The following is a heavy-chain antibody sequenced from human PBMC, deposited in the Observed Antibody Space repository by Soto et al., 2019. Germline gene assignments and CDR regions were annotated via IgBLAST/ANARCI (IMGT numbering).Heavy chain of an antibody. CDR2: IYYTGTT. J-gene: IGHJ4*02. CDR3: VRQANRPMAGDD. V-gene: IGHV4-39*01. D-gene: IGHD6-19*01. CDR1: GASISSPTYY. Sequence: QLQESGPGLVKPSETLSLTCTVSGASISSPTYYWGWIRQSPGKELEWIGSIYYTGTTRHSPSLKSRLTLSVDTSTKQFSLNLAALTAADTAMYYCVRQANRPMAGDDWGRGTLVIVSS.